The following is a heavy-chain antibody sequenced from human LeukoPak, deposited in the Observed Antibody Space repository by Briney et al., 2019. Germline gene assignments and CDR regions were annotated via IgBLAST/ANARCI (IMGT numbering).Heavy chain of an antibody. CDR1: GYTFTSYD. D-gene: IGHD6-13*01. CDR3: ARGTKRSSSSWYPSTYFDY. J-gene: IGHJ4*02. Sequence: ASVKVSCKASGYTFTSYDINWVRQATGQGLEWMGWMNPNSGNTGYAQKFQGRVTMTRNTSISTAYMELSSLRSEDTAVYYCARGTKRSSSSWYPSTYFDYWGQGTLVTVSS. CDR2: MNPNSGNT. V-gene: IGHV1-8*01.